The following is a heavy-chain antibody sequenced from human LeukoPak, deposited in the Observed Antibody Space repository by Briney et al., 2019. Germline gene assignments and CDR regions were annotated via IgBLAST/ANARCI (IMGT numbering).Heavy chain of an antibody. CDR3: AKDSYTSGWNYFHS. V-gene: IGHV3-23*01. CDR2: ISGSGGNT. D-gene: IGHD6-19*01. CDR1: GFTFSSYE. Sequence: GGSLRLSCAASGFTFSSYEMNWVRQAPGKGLKWVSVISGSGGNTYYIDSVKGRFTISRDNSKNTLYLQMNSLRAEDTAVYYCAKDSYTSGWNYFHSWGQGTRVTVSS. J-gene: IGHJ4*02.